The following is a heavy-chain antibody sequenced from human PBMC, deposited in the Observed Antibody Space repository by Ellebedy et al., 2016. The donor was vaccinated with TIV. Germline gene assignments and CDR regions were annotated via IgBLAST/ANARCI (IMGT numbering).Heavy chain of an antibody. CDR2: ISHTGGRT. V-gene: IGHV3-23*01. CDR3: AKGRGGGSDSSAPRYYFDY. Sequence: GESLKISCAASGFTFSNYAMSWVRQAPGKGLEWVSTISHTGGRTYYADSVGGRFTISRDNSKKTLYLQMNSLSAEDTAVYYCAKGRGGGSDSSAPRYYFDYWGLGTLVTVSS. CDR1: GFTFSNYA. J-gene: IGHJ4*02. D-gene: IGHD3-22*01.